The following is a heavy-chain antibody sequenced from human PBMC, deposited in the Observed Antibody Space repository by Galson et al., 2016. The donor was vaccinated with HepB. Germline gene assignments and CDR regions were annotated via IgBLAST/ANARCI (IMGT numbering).Heavy chain of an antibody. Sequence: SETLSLTCTVSGDSVTSNTYYWSWVRQSPGKGLEWIGYFYHSGITKYNPAFKSRVTISQDTPKNQLSLRLSSVTAADTAVYYCAGGLDYYHYYIDVWGKGTTVTVSS. D-gene: IGHD3-16*01. CDR1: GDSVTSNTYY. CDR2: FYHSGIT. J-gene: IGHJ6*03. V-gene: IGHV4-61*01. CDR3: AGGLDYYHYYIDV.